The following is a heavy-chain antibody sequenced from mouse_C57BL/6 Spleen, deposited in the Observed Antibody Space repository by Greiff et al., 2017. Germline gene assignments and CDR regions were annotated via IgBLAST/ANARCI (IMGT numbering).Heavy chain of an antibody. CDR1: GYAFSSSW. V-gene: IGHV1-82*01. D-gene: IGHD2-5*01. J-gene: IGHJ1*03. Sequence: QVQLQQSGPELVKPGASVKISCKASGYAFSSSWMNWVKQRPGKGLEWIGRIYPGDGDTNYNGKFKGKATLTADKSSSTAYMQLSSLTSEDSAVYFCARAYYSNYVRYFDVWGTGTTVTVSS. CDR2: IYPGDGDT. CDR3: ARAYYSNYVRYFDV.